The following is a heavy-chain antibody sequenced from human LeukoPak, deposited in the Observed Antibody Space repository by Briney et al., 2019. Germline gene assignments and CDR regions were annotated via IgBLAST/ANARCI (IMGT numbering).Heavy chain of an antibody. CDR3: AGPPGIVVVPAARYYYYGMDV. J-gene: IGHJ6*02. CDR2: ISSSGSTI. D-gene: IGHD2-2*01. V-gene: IGHV3-11*04. CDR1: GFTFSDYY. Sequence: GGSLRLSCAASGFTFSDYYMSWIRQAPGKGLEWVSYISSSGSTIYYADSVKGRFAISRDNSKNTLYLQMNSLRAEDTAVYYCAGPPGIVVVPAARYYYYGMDVWGQGTTVTVSS.